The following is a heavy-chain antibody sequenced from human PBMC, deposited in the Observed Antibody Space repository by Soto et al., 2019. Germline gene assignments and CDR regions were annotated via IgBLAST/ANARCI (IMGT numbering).Heavy chain of an antibody. Sequence: PSETLSLTCTVSGGSISSYYWSWIRQPPGKGLEWIGYIYYSGSTNYNPSLKSRVTISVDTSKNQFSLKLSSVTAADTAVYYCARDHISPGWFDPWGQGTLVTVSS. J-gene: IGHJ5*02. V-gene: IGHV4-59*01. CDR2: IYYSGST. CDR1: GGSISSYY. D-gene: IGHD2-21*01. CDR3: ARDHISPGWFDP.